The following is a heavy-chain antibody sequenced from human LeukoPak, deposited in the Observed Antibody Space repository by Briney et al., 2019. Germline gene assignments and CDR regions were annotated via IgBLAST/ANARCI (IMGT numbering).Heavy chain of an antibody. CDR3: ARGGRLLWSEDWFDP. Sequence: GASVKVSCKASGYTFTSYGISWVRQAPGQRLEWMGWISVYNGHTNYAQKLQDRVTMTRDTSTSTVYMELSSLRSEDTAVYYCARGGRLLWSEDWFDPWGQGTLVTVSS. CDR2: ISVYNGHT. J-gene: IGHJ5*02. V-gene: IGHV1-18*01. D-gene: IGHD3-10*01. CDR1: GYTFTSYG.